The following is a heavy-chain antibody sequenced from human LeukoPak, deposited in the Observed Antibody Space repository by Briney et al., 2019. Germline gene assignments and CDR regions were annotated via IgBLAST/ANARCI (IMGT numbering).Heavy chain of an antibody. D-gene: IGHD6-6*01. CDR3: ASKSSVAAPRYYYYGMDV. CDR2: IIPIFGTA. Sequence: SVKVSCKASGGTFSSYAISWVRQAPGQGLEWMGGIIPIFGTANYAQKFQGRVTITADESTSTAYMELSSLRSEDTAVYYCASKSSVAAPRYYYYGMDVWGQGTTVTVSS. J-gene: IGHJ6*02. V-gene: IGHV1-69*13. CDR1: GGTFSSYA.